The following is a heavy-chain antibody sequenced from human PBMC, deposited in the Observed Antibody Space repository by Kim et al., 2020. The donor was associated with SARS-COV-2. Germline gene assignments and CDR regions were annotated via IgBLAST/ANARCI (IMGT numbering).Heavy chain of an antibody. CDR1: GFTFIKYA. D-gene: IGHD5-12*01. Sequence: GGSLRLSCAASGFTFIKYAIHWVRQAPGKGLEWVAVVSDDGTKRYYADSVKGRSAMSRDNSKNIVYLEMNSLRDEDTAVYYCAREPYDVDEGGMDVWGQGTTVTVSS. J-gene: IGHJ6*02. CDR3: AREPYDVDEGGMDV. CDR2: VSDDGTKR. V-gene: IGHV3-30*09.